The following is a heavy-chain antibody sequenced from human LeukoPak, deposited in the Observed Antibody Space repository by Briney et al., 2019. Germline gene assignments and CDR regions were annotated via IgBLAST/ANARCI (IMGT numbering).Heavy chain of an antibody. CDR2: IKSKTDGGTT. CDR1: GFTFSNAW. J-gene: IGHJ4*02. CDR3: TTDDGSGSGSPPPDY. V-gene: IGHV3-15*01. Sequence: GGSLRLSCAASGFTFSNAWMSWVRQAPGKGLEWVGRIKSKTDGGTTDYAAPVKGRFTISRDDSKNTLYLQMNSLKTEDTAVYYCTTDDGSGSGSPPPDYWGQGTLVTVSS. D-gene: IGHD6-19*01.